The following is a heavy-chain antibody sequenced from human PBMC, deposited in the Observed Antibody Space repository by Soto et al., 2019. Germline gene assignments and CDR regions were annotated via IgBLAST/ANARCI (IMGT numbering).Heavy chain of an antibody. CDR3: ARENVDHDDNSAYDGMAV. V-gene: IGHV1-18*01. D-gene: IGHD3-22*01. CDR1: GYTFSGYS. Sequence: QAQLVQSGAEVKKPGDSVKVSCKASGYTFSGYSITWVRQAPGQGREWMGCISGYRGNIKYGKKFQGRVTMTADTPASRAYREGRGLGSDDAAVYYCARENVDHDDNSAYDGMAVWGQGTTVIVSS. CDR2: ISGYRGNI. J-gene: IGHJ6*01.